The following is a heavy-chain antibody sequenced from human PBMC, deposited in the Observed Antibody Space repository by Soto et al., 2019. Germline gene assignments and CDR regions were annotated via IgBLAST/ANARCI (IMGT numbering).Heavy chain of an antibody. D-gene: IGHD6-13*01. CDR2: ISSSSSYI. Sequence: PGGSLRLSCAASGFTFSSYSMNWVRQAPGKGLEWVSSISSSSSYIYYADSVKGRFTISRDNAKNSLYLQMNSLRAEDTAVYYCARDMRSSLGAFDIWGQGTMVTVSS. CDR1: GFTFSSYS. J-gene: IGHJ3*02. CDR3: ARDMRSSLGAFDI. V-gene: IGHV3-21*01.